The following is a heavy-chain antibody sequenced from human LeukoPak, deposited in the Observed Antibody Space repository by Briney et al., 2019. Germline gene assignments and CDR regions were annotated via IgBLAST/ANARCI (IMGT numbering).Heavy chain of an antibody. V-gene: IGHV3-33*06. CDR3: AKGISGYYYYMDV. J-gene: IGHJ6*03. CDR2: IWSDGSNE. CDR1: GFTFSNAG. Sequence: GGSLRLSCAASGFTFSNAGMYRVRQPPGKGLEWVAVIWSDGSNEYYADSVKGRFTISRDNSKDTLYLQMNSLRAEDTALYYCAKGISGYYYYMDVWGKGTTVIVSS. D-gene: IGHD2-15*01.